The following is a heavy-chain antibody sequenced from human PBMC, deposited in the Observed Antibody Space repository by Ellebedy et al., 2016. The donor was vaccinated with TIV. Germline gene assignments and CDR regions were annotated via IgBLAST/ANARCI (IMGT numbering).Heavy chain of an antibody. D-gene: IGHD1-26*01. V-gene: IGHV4-34*01. CDR3: ASPRYSSFDC. CDR2: INHSGST. J-gene: IGHJ4*02. CDR1: GGSFSGYY. Sequence: SETLSLTCAVYGGSFSGYYWSWIRQPPGKGLEWIGEINHSGSTNYNPSLKSRVTISVDTSKNQFSLKLSSVTAADTAVYYCASPRYSSFDCWGQGTLVTVSS.